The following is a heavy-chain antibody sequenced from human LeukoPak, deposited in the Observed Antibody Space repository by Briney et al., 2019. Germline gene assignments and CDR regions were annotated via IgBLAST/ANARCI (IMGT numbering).Heavy chain of an antibody. V-gene: IGHV1-69*05. Sequence: SVKVSCKASGGTFSNYAISWVRQAPGQGLEWMGGIIPIFGTANYAQKFQGRVTITTDESTGTVYMEVSSVRFEDTAVYYCAKGSSGYFVDLWGQGTLVTVSS. J-gene: IGHJ5*02. CDR2: IIPIFGTA. CDR3: AKGSSGYFVDL. D-gene: IGHD3-22*01. CDR1: GGTFSNYA.